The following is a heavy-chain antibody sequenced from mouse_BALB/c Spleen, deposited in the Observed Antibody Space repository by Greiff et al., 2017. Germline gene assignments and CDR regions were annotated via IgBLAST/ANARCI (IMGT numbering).Heavy chain of an antibody. V-gene: IGHV1S29*02. J-gene: IGHJ4*01. CDR2: IYPYNGGT. D-gene: IGHD1-2*01. Sequence: VQLQQSGPELVKPGASVKISCKASGYTFTDYNMHWVKQSHGKSLEWIGYIYPYNGGTGYNQKFRSKATLTVDNSSSTAYMELRSLTSEDSAVYYCAPGYYYAMDYWGQGTSVTVSS. CDR3: APGYYYAMDY. CDR1: GYTFTDYN.